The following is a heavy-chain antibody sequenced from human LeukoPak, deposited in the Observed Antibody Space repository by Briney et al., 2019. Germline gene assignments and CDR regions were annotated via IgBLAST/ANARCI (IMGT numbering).Heavy chain of an antibody. V-gene: IGHV3-7*01. J-gene: IGHJ4*02. Sequence: GGSLRLSCAASGFTFSSYWMCWVRRAPGKGLEWVANIKQDGSEKYYVDSVKGRFTISRDNAKNSLYLQMNSLRAEDTAVYYCARSGSGSYSFNEFDYWGQGTLVTVSS. CDR3: ARSGSGSYSFNEFDY. D-gene: IGHD3-10*01. CDR1: GFTFSSYW. CDR2: IKQDGSEK.